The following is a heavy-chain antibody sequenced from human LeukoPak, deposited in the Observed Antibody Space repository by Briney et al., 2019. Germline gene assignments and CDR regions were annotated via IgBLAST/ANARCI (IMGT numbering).Heavy chain of an antibody. D-gene: IGHD4-23*01. V-gene: IGHV3-23*01. CDR2: ISGSGGTT. CDR1: GFTFSNYA. CDR3: AKDATRLTTVATAFDY. J-gene: IGHJ4*02. Sequence: GGSLRLSCAASGFTFSNYAMSWVRQAPGKGLEWVSVISGSGGTTDYADSVKGRFTISRDNSRDNSKNTLCLQMNSLRAEDTAIYYCAKDATRLTTVATAFDYWGQGTLVTVSS.